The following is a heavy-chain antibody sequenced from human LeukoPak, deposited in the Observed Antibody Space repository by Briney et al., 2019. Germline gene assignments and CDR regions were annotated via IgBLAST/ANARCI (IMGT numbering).Heavy chain of an antibody. D-gene: IGHD4/OR15-4a*01. J-gene: IGHJ4*02. CDR1: GGSISSYY. CDR2: IYYSGST. V-gene: IGHV4-59*01. CDR3: ARERYDYGVPDY. Sequence: PSETLSLTCTVSGGSISSYYWSWIRQPPGKGLEWIGYIYYSGSTNYNPSLKSRVTISVDTSKNQFSLKLSSVTAADTAVYYCARERYDYGVPDYWGQGTLVTVSS.